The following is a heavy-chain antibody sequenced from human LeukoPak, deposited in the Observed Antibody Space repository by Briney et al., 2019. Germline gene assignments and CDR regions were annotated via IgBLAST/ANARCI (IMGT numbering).Heavy chain of an antibody. CDR1: GGSISSYY. V-gene: IGHV3-7*03. D-gene: IGHD3-16*01. J-gene: IGHJ6*02. Sequence: PSETLSLTCTVSGGSISSYYWSWIRQPPGKGLEWMASINHNGNVNYYVDSVKGRFTISRDNAKNSLYLQMSNLRAEDTAVYFCARGGGLDVWGQGATVTVSS. CDR3: ARGGGLDV. CDR2: INHNGNVN.